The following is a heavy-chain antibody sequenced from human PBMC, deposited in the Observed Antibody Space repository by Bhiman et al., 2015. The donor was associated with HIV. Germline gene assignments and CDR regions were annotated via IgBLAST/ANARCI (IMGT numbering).Heavy chain of an antibody. CDR2: IKQDGSEK. J-gene: IGHJ3*02. Sequence: LVRQAPGKGLEWVANIKQDGSEKYYVDSVKGRFTISRDNAKNSLYLQMNRLRAEDTAVYYCARDESYRKYALTAFDIWGQGTVVIVSS. V-gene: IGHV3-7*05. D-gene: IGHD2-2*01. CDR3: ARDESYRKYALTAFDI.